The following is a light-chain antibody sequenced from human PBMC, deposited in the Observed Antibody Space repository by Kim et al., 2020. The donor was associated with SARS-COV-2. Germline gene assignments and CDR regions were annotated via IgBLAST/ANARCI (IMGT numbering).Light chain of an antibody. V-gene: IGKV3-15*01. CDR1: QSVSSN. CDR3: QQYNNWIT. Sequence: AVDPGESATLSCRAIQSVSSNLSWYQQKPGQAPRLLIYGASTRATGIPARFSGSGSGTEFTLTISSLQSEDFAVYYCQQYNNWITFGQGTRLEIK. J-gene: IGKJ5*01. CDR2: GAS.